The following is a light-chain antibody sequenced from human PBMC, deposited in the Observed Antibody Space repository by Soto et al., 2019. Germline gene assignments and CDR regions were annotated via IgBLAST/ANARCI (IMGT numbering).Light chain of an antibody. Sequence: QSVLTQPASVSGSPGQSITISCTGTSSDVGGYNYVSWYQQHPGKAPKLMIYDVSKRPSGVSNRFSGSKSGNTASLTISGPQAEDEADYYCSSYTSSSTPVVFGGGTKLTVL. CDR1: SSDVGGYNY. CDR2: DVS. CDR3: SSYTSSSTPVV. V-gene: IGLV2-14*01. J-gene: IGLJ2*01.